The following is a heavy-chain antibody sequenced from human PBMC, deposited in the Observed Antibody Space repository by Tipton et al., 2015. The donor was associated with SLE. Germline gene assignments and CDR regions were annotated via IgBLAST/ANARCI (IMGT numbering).Heavy chain of an antibody. CDR1: GFTFSSYV. J-gene: IGHJ6*02. CDR2: ISYDGSNK. Sequence: SLRLSCAASGFTFSSYVMHWVRQAPGKGLEWVAVISYDGSNKYYADSVKGRFTISRDNSKNTLYLQMNSLRAEDTAVYYCARSLLSGYDSYGMDVWGQGTTVTVSS. CDR3: ARSLLSGYDSYGMDV. V-gene: IGHV3-30*04. D-gene: IGHD5-12*01.